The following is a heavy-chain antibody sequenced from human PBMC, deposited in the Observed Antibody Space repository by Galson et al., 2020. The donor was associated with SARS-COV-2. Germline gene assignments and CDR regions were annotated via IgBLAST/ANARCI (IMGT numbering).Heavy chain of an antibody. D-gene: IGHD1-26*01. CDR2: IKSDGSII. CDR3: AREGAALTCGMDV. J-gene: IGHJ6*02. CDR1: GFAFSNYW. Sequence: GGSLRLSCAASGFAFSNYWMHWVRQTPGKGLEWVSRIKSDGSIITYADSVKGRFTISRDNAKNTLYLQMNSLRAEDTAVYYCAREGAALTCGMDVWGQGTTVTVSS. V-gene: IGHV3-74*01.